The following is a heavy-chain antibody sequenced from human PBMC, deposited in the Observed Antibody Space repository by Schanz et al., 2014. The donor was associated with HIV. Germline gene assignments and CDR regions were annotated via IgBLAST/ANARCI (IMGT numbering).Heavy chain of an antibody. CDR3: AKDRNHYDSRYRGKGNYYYYYGMDV. CDR1: GFTFSSDW. Sequence: VQLVESGGGLVQPGGSLRLSCAASGFTFSSDWMSWVRQLPGKGLEWVAVISHNGNNDYYAESVKGRLTISRDNSKNTLYLQMKSLRPEDTAVYYCAKDRNHYDSRYRGKGNYYYYYGMDVWGQGTTVTVSS. V-gene: IGHV3-30*18. CDR2: ISHNGNND. D-gene: IGHD3-22*01. J-gene: IGHJ6*02.